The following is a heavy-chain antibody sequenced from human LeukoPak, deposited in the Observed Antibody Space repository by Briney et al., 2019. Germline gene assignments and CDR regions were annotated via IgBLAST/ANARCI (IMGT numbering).Heavy chain of an antibody. Sequence: SETLSLTCTVSGGSISSYYWSWIRQPPGKGLEWIGYIYYSGSTNYNPSLKSRVTISVDTSKNQFSLKLSSVTAADTAVYYCASRELGYYDILEVDPWGQGTLVTVSS. CDR2: IYYSGST. J-gene: IGHJ5*02. CDR1: GGSISSYY. D-gene: IGHD3-9*01. V-gene: IGHV4-59*01. CDR3: ASRELGYYDILEVDP.